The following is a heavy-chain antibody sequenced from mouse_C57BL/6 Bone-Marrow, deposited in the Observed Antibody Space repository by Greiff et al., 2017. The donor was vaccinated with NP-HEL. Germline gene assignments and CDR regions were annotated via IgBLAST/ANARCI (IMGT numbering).Heavy chain of an antibody. CDR2: INPNNGGT. CDR1: GYTFTDYN. V-gene: IGHV1-18*01. D-gene: IGHD1-1*01. J-gene: IGHJ1*03. CDR3: ASANLYYYGSSYWYFDV. Sequence: VQLQQSGPELVKPGASVKIPCKASGYTFTDYNMDWVKQSHGKSLEWIGDINPNNGGTIYNQKFKGKATLTVDKSSSTAYMELRSLTSEDTAVYYCASANLYYYGSSYWYFDVWGTGTTVTVSS.